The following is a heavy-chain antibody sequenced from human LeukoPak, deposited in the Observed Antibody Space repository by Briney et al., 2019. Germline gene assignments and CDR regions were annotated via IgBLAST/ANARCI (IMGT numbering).Heavy chain of an antibody. V-gene: IGHV1-69*05. CDR2: IIPIFGAA. D-gene: IGHD2-2*01. J-gene: IGHJ6*03. CDR1: VYTFSSYA. CDR3: AGAEYCSSTSCDYYYYMDV. Sequence: SVKLSCKASVYTFSSYAICWVRQAPPQGIEWMGGIIPIFGAANYAQKFQGRVTITTDESTRKAYMELSSLRSEDTAVYYCAGAEYCSSTSCDYYYYMDVWGKGTTGTVSS.